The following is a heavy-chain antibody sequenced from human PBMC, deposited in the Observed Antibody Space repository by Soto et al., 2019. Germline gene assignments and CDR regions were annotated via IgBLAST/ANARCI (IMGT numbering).Heavy chain of an antibody. D-gene: IGHD1-26*01. CDR2: ISAYNGNT. Sequence: ASLKVSCKASGYTFTSYGISWVRQAPGQGLEWMGWISAYNGNTNYAQKLQGRVTMTTDTSTSTAYMELSSLRSEDTAVYYCARVSGSPIGGAFDIWGQGTMVTVSS. CDR1: GYTFTSYG. CDR3: ARVSGSPIGGAFDI. J-gene: IGHJ3*02. V-gene: IGHV1-18*01.